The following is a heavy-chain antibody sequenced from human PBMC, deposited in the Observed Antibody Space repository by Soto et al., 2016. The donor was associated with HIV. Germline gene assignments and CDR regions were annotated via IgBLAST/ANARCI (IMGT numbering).Heavy chain of an antibody. D-gene: IGHD2-2*02. CDR2: INHSGAT. CDR3: AGAIFSHPFDF. V-gene: IGHV4-34*02. J-gene: IGHJ4*02. Sequence: QVQLQQWGAGLLKPSETLSLTCAVYGGSFSDYTWSWIRQSPEKGLEWIGEINHSGATDYHPSLKSRVTISVDTSKNQFSLNVTPVTAADTAVILRAGAIFSHPFDFWGQGTLVTVSS. CDR1: GGSFSDYT.